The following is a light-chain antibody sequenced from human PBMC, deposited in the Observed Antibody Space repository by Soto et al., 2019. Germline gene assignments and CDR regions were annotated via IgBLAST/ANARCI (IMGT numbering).Light chain of an antibody. Sequence: QGVVTQEPSFLVSPGGTVILTCGMTSGSVSTSYYPSWYQQSPGLAPRTLIYNTTTRSSGVPDRFSGSILGNKAALTITGAQSDDESDYLCALYVGSGTVVFGGGTQLTVL. CDR1: SGSVSTSYY. J-gene: IGLJ2*01. CDR2: NTT. V-gene: IGLV8-61*01. CDR3: ALYVGSGTVV.